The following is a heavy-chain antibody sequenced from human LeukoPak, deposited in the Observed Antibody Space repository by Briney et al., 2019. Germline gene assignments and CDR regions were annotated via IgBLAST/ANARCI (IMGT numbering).Heavy chain of an antibody. D-gene: IGHD3-22*01. CDR3: ARDAKPTYYYDSSGYYPYYFDY. CDR2: ISSSSSYI. Sequence: GGSLRLSCAASGFTFSRYSMNWVRQAPGKGLEWVSSISSSSSYIYYADSVKGRFTISRDNAKNSLYLQMNSLRAEDTAVYYCARDAKPTYYYDSSGYYPYYFDYWGQGTLVTVSS. J-gene: IGHJ4*02. V-gene: IGHV3-21*01. CDR1: GFTFSRYS.